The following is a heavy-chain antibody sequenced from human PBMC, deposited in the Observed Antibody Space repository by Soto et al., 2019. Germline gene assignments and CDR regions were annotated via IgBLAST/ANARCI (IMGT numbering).Heavy chain of an antibody. CDR1: GYTFTGYY. V-gene: IGHV1-2*04. D-gene: IGHD4-17*01. CDR3: ARGPHGDYSDLYFDY. Sequence: ASVKVSCKASGYTFTGYYMHWVRQAPGQGLEWMGWINPNSGGTNYAQKFQGWVTMTRDTSISTAYMELSRLRSDDTAVYYCARGPHGDYSDLYFDYWGQGTLVTVSS. CDR2: INPNSGGT. J-gene: IGHJ4*02.